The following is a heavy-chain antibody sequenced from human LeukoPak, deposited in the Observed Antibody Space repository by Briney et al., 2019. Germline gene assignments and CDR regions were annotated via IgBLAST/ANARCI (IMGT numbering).Heavy chain of an antibody. CDR1: GYSFTSYW. CDR2: IYPGDSDT. D-gene: IGHD1-26*01. V-gene: IGHV5-51*01. CDR3: PRGGGSGSYPFNWFDP. Sequence: GESLKISCKGSGYSFTSYWIGWVRQMPGKGLEWMGIIYPGDSDTRYSPSFQGQVTISADKSISTAYLQWSSLKASDTAMYYCPRGGGSGSYPFNWFDPWGQGNLVTVSS. J-gene: IGHJ5*02.